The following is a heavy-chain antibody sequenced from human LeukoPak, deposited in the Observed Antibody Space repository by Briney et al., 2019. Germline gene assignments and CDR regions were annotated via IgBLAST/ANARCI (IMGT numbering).Heavy chain of an antibody. Sequence: SSETLSLTCTVSGGSISSSSYYWGWIRQPPGKGLEWIGSIYYSGSTYYNPSLKSRVTISVDTSKNQFSLKLSSVTAADTAVYYCVRDDMWSGYYYFDYWGQGTLVTVSS. J-gene: IGHJ4*02. D-gene: IGHD3-3*01. V-gene: IGHV4-39*02. CDR3: VRDDMWSGYYYFDY. CDR2: IYYSGST. CDR1: GGSISSSSYY.